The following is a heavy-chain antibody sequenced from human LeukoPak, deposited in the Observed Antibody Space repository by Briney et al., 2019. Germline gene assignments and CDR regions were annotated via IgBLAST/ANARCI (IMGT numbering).Heavy chain of an antibody. CDR3: AKEDDFWSGYYDDY. J-gene: IGHJ4*02. Sequence: GGSLRLSCAASGFTFSSYAMSWVRQAPGKGLEWVSAIGGSGGSGTTYYADSVKGRFTISRDNSKNTLYLQMNSLRAEDKAVYYCAKEDDFWSGYYDDYWGQGTLVTVSS. CDR2: IGGSGGSGTT. D-gene: IGHD3-3*01. CDR1: GFTFSSYA. V-gene: IGHV3-23*01.